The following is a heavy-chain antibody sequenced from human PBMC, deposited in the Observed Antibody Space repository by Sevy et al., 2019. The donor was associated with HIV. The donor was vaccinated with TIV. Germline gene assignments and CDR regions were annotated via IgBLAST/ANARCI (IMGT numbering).Heavy chain of an antibody. Sequence: GGSLRLSCAASGFTVSSNYMIWVRQAPGKGLEWVSVIYSGGSTYYADSVKGRFTISRDNSKNTLYLQMNSLRAEDTAVYYCASPGRNGGSSWGYYGMDVWGQGTTVTVSS. J-gene: IGHJ6*02. CDR1: GFTVSSNY. CDR2: IYSGGST. CDR3: ASPGRNGGSSWGYYGMDV. D-gene: IGHD6-13*01. V-gene: IGHV3-53*01.